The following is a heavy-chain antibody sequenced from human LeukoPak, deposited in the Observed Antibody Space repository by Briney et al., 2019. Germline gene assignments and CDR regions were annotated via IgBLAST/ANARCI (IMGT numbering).Heavy chain of an antibody. Sequence: GGSLRLSCAASGFTFSSYGMHWVRQAPGKGLEWVAVISYDGSNKYYADSVKGRFTISRDNSKNTLYLQMNSLRAEDTAVYYCAKEARLSKRTTVTKGAYNWFDPWGQGTLVTVSS. CDR2: ISYDGSNK. J-gene: IGHJ5*02. CDR1: GFTFSSYG. D-gene: IGHD4-17*01. V-gene: IGHV3-30*18. CDR3: AKEARLSKRTTVTKGAYNWFDP.